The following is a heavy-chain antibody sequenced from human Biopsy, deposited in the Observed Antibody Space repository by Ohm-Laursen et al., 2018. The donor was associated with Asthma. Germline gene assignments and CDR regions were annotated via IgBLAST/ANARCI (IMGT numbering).Heavy chain of an antibody. J-gene: IGHJ4*02. Sequence: SLRLSCAASGFTFGTYDMTRVRQAPGKGLEWVANIKEDGSEKNYVDSVKGRFTISRDNGKNSLYLQMNSLRAEDTAVYYCARDVDLRSVYWGQGTLVTVSS. V-gene: IGHV3-7*05. D-gene: IGHD2-15*01. CDR1: GFTFGTYD. CDR2: IKEDGSEK. CDR3: ARDVDLRSVY.